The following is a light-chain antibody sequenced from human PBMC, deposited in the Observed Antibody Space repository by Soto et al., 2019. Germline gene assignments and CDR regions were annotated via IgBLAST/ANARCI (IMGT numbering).Light chain of an antibody. Sequence: EIVLTQSPGPLSLSPGERATLSCRSRQSVSSSYLAWYQLKPGQSPRILIYGASSRATGIPDRFSGSGSGTDFTLTISSLKPEDCAVYYCQQYGSSPWTFGQGTKVEIK. CDR2: GAS. V-gene: IGKV3-20*01. CDR1: QSVSSSY. J-gene: IGKJ1*01. CDR3: QQYGSSPWT.